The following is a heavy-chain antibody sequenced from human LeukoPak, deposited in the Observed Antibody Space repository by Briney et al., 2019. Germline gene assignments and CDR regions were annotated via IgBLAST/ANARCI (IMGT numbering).Heavy chain of an antibody. D-gene: IGHD6-13*01. J-gene: IGHJ4*02. CDR1: GYTFTGYY. Sequence: ASVKVSCKASGYTFTGYYMHWVRQAPGQGLEWMGWINPNSGGTNYAQKFQGRVTMTRDTSISTAYMELSRLRSDDTAVYYCARRYSSSCYFDYWGQGTLVTVSS. CDR3: ARRYSSSCYFDY. V-gene: IGHV1-2*02. CDR2: INPNSGGT.